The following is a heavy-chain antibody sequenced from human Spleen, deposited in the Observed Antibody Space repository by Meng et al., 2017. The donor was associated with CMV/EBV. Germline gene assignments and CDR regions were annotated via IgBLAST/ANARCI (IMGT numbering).Heavy chain of an antibody. CDR1: GGSFSPYS. CDR3: ARSSSGWYDGYFDS. Sequence: VPGGSFSPYSYSWIRQPPGKGLEWIGQIYHNGITNYNPSLKSRVTLSVDTSKNQFSLQLTSLTAADTAVYYCARSSSGWYDGYFDSWGQGTLVTVSS. V-gene: IGHV4-34*01. J-gene: IGHJ4*02. D-gene: IGHD6-19*01. CDR2: IYHNGIT.